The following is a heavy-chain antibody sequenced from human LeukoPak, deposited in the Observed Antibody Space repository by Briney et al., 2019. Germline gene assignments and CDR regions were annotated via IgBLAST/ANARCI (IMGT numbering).Heavy chain of an antibody. J-gene: IGHJ4*02. CDR2: IYYSGST. D-gene: IGHD3-16*01. V-gene: IGHV4-61*01. Sequence: SETLSLTCTVSGGSISSSSYFWGWIRQPPGKGLEWIGYIYYSGSTNYKPSLKSRVTISVDTSKNQFSLKLSSVTAADTAVYYCARDGGGQVFDYWGQGTLVTVSS. CDR1: GGSISSSSYF. CDR3: ARDGGGQVFDY.